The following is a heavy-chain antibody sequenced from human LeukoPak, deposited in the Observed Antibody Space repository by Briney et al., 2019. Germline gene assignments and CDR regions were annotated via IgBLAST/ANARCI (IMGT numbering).Heavy chain of an antibody. CDR3: ARDRGDGFNYPLDN. D-gene: IGHD3-10*01. CDR2: IYHTGTT. Sequence: SQTLSPTCAVSGASINSGDYAWNWIRQPPGRGLEWIGYIYHTGTTLYNPSLRSRVTISVYTAKNHFSLNLTSVTAADTAVYYCARDRGDGFNYPLDNWGQGILVTVSS. J-gene: IGHJ4*02. V-gene: IGHV4-30-2*01. CDR1: GASINSGDYA.